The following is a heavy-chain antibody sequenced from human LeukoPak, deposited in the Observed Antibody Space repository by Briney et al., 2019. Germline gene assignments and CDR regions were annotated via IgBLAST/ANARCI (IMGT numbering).Heavy chain of an antibody. D-gene: IGHD3-22*01. CDR3: VKGGFTYYDD. CDR2: INTGDIT. CDR1: GFTFDYSA. Sequence: GGSLSLSCAASGFTFDYSAMTWVRQAPEKGLEWVSTINTGDITFSANSVKGRFTISRDNSKNALFLQMNSLRAEDTAIYYCVKGGFTYYDDWGQGTLVTVSS. J-gene: IGHJ4*02. V-gene: IGHV3-23*01.